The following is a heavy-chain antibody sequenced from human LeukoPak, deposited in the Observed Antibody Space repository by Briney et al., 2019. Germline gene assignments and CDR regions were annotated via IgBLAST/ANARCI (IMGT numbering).Heavy chain of an antibody. CDR3: AKDPHSGSWYRLAFDI. D-gene: IGHD6-13*01. CDR2: ISGSGGST. Sequence: GGSLRLSCAASGFTFSSYAMSWVRQAPGKGLEWVSAISGSGGSTYYADSVKGRFTISRDNSKNTLYLQMNSLRAEDTAVYYCAKDPHSGSWYRLAFDIWGQGTMVTVSS. J-gene: IGHJ3*02. V-gene: IGHV3-23*01. CDR1: GFTFSSYA.